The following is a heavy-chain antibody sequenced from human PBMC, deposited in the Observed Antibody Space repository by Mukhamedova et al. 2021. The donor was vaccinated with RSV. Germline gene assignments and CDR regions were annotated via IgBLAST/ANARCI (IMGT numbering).Heavy chain of an antibody. Sequence: WVSTISGSGDNTYYADSVKGRFTISRDNSKNTLYVQMNSLRVEDTAVYYCAKDKGKYRSGWYSAYYFDHWGQGTLVTVSS. CDR2: ISGSGDNT. D-gene: IGHD6-19*01. CDR3: AKDKGKYRSGWYSAYYFDH. V-gene: IGHV3-23*01. J-gene: IGHJ4*02.